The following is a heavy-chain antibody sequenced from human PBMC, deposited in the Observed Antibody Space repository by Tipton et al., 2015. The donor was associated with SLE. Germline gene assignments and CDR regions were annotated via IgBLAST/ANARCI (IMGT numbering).Heavy chain of an antibody. D-gene: IGHD2/OR15-2a*01. V-gene: IGHV4-59*12. J-gene: IGHJ6*03. CDR3: ARATIEYSRSFYSYMDV. CDR1: DENIRNYY. Sequence: TLSLTCTVSDENIRNYYWSWIRQPPGKGLEWIGYIYYSGTTNNNPSLKSRVNMSIDTSKNHFSLKMTSVTAADTAMYFRARATIEYSRSFYSYMDVWGKGTPVTVSS. CDR2: IYYSGTT.